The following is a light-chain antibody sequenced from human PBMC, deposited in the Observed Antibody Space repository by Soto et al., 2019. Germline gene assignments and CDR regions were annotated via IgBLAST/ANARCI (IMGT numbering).Light chain of an antibody. CDR3: AAWDDSLNGRV. CDR1: DSNIGSNT. J-gene: IGLJ3*02. CDR2: GNY. Sequence: QSVLTQPPSASGTPGQRVTISCSGSDSNIGSNTVNWYQQLPGTAPKLLIFGNYQRPSGVPDRFSGSKSDSSASLAISGLQSEDEADYCCAAWDDSLNGRVFGGGTKLTVL. V-gene: IGLV1-44*01.